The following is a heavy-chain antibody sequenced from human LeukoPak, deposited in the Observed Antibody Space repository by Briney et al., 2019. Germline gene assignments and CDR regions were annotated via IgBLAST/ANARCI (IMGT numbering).Heavy chain of an antibody. CDR3: ARLNRGFDY. V-gene: IGHV4-38-2*02. CDR2: IYHSGST. Sequence: SETLSLTCTVSGYSISSGYYWGWIRQPAGKGLEWIGSIYHSGSTYYNPSLKSRVTISVDTSKNQFSLKLSSVTAADTAVYYCARLNRGFDYWGQGTLVTVSS. CDR1: GYSISSGYY. J-gene: IGHJ4*02.